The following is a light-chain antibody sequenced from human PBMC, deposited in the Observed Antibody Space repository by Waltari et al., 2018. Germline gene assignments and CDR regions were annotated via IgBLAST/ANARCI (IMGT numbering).Light chain of an antibody. V-gene: IGKV1-33*01. CDR2: SAS. J-gene: IGKJ4*01. CDR3: QQYYDSPLT. Sequence: DIQMTQSPSSLSASVGDRVTITCRASQDIYNYLTWYQQQPGKAPKPLIYSASTLERGVPSRFSRSRSGTEYILAINSLQPEDIATYYCQQYYDSPLTFGGGTKVEIK. CDR1: QDIYNY.